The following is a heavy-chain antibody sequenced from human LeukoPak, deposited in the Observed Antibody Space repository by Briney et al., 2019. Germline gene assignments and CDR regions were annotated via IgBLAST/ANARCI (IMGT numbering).Heavy chain of an antibody. D-gene: IGHD1-26*01. CDR1: GYTFTSYD. V-gene: IGHV1-8*03. J-gene: IGHJ6*03. Sequence: ASVKVSCKASGYTFTSYDINWVRQATGQGLEWMGWMNPNSGNTGYAQKFQGRVTITRNTSISTAYMELSSLRSEDTAVYYCARRVGANYYYYYYMDVWGKGTTVTVSS. CDR2: MNPNSGNT. CDR3: ARRVGANYYYYYYMDV.